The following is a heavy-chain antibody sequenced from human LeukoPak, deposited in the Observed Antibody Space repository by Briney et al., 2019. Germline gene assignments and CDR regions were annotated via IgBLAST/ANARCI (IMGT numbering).Heavy chain of an antibody. V-gene: IGHV3-66*01. CDR2: IYSGGST. D-gene: IGHD6-13*01. Sequence: PGGSLRLSCVASGFTVSSNSMNWVRQAPGKGLEWVSVIYSGGSTYYADSVKGRFTISGDNSKNTLYLQMNSLRAEDTAVYYCARDTPAAGTRYYDFWGQGTLVTVSS. CDR3: ARDTPAAGTRYYDF. J-gene: IGHJ4*02. CDR1: GFTVSSNS.